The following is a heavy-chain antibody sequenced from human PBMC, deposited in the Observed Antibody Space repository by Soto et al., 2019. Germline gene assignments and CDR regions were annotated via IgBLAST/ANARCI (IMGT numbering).Heavy chain of an antibody. J-gene: IGHJ5*02. CDR1: GFSFSNYG. V-gene: IGHV3-30*18. CDR2: VSSDGNNK. Sequence: GGSLRLSCVASGFSFSNYGMHWVRQAPGKGLEWVAFVSSDGNNKYYAESVKGRFTISRDNAKNTLYLQVDRLTVDDTAVYYCAKDRVIQLLPIWPDPWGQGTLVTVSS. CDR3: AKDRVIQLLPIWPDP. D-gene: IGHD2-2*01.